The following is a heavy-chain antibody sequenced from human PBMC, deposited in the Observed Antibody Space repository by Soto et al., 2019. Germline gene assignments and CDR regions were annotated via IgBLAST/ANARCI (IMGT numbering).Heavy chain of an antibody. D-gene: IGHD6-19*01. CDR1: GGTISSYY. CDR3: AREVYSSGPNWFDP. Sequence: SETLSLTCTVSGGTISSYYWSWIRQPPGKGLEWIGYIYYSGSTNYNPSLKSRVTISVDTSKNQFSLKLSSVTAADTAVYYCAREVYSSGPNWFDPWGQGTLVT. CDR2: IYYSGST. J-gene: IGHJ5*02. V-gene: IGHV4-59*01.